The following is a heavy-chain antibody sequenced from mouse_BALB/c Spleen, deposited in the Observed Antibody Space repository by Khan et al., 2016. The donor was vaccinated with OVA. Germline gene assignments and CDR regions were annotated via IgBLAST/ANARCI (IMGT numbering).Heavy chain of an antibody. D-gene: IGHD2-1*01. CDR3: ARRGYGNYWFAY. J-gene: IGHJ3*01. CDR1: GFNIKDYY. V-gene: IGHV14-1*02. CDR2: IDPENGNT. Sequence: EVQLQQSGAELVRPGALVKLSRKASGFNIKDYYILWVKQRPEQGLEWIGWIDPENGNTIYDPKFQAKASITADTSSNTAYLQLSSLTSEDTAVYYCARRGYGNYWFAYWGQGTLVTVSA.